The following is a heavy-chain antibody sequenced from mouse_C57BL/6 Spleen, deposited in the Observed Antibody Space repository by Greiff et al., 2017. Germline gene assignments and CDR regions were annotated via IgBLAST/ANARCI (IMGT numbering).Heavy chain of an antibody. CDR2: ISYDGSN. V-gene: IGHV3-6*01. CDR1: GYSITSGYY. J-gene: IGHJ1*03. CDR3: ARDRTVVATRGFDV. Sequence: VQLKESGPGLVKPSQSLSLTCSVTGYSITSGYYWNWIRQFPGNKLEWMGYISYDGSNNYNPSLKNPISITRDTSKNQFFLKLNSVTTEDTATYYCARDRTVVATRGFDVWGTGTTVTVSS. D-gene: IGHD1-1*01.